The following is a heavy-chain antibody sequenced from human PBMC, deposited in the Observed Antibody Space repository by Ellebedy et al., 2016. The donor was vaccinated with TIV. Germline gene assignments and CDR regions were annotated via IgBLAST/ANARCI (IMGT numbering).Heavy chain of an antibody. V-gene: IGHV3-48*04. Sequence: GGSLRLSCAASGFTFTPYAMNWVRQAPGKGLEWISYISGSSLTIYYADSVKGRFTISRDNAKNSLYLQMSSLTAEDTAVYYCARDMAWGNERVNDALGIWGQGTMVTVSA. CDR2: ISGSSLTI. CDR3: ARDMAWGNERVNDALGI. J-gene: IGHJ3*02. D-gene: IGHD7-27*01. CDR1: GFTFTPYA.